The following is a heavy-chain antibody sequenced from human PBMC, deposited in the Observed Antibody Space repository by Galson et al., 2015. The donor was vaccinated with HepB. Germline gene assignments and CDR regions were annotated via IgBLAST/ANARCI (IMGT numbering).Heavy chain of an antibody. J-gene: IGHJ4*02. CDR2: KRSKTYGGTT. CDR3: SRVTDCSGTSCNDY. V-gene: IGHV3-49*03. D-gene: IGHD2-2*01. Sequence: SLRLSCAASGFTFGDYAMNWFRQAPGKGLEWVGFKRSKTYGGTTEYGASVKGRFTISRDDSKSIAYLQMNSLKTEGTAVYYCSRVTDCSGTSCNDYWGQGTLVTVSS. CDR1: GFTFGDYA.